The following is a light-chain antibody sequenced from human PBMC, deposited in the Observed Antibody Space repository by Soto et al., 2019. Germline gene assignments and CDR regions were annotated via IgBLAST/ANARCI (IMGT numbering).Light chain of an antibody. Sequence: DIQMTQPPSTLPASVGDRVTITCRASQSISSWLAWYQQKPGKAPKLLIYDASSLESGVPSRFSGSGSGTEFTLTISSLQPDDFATYYCQHYNSYSEAFGQGTKVDIK. CDR3: QHYNSYSEA. J-gene: IGKJ1*01. CDR1: QSISSW. V-gene: IGKV1-5*01. CDR2: DAS.